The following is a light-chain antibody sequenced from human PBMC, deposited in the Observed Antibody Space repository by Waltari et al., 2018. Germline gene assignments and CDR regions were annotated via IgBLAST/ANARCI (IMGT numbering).Light chain of an antibody. CDR2: QDT. CDR3: QAWDSSNAYV. Sequence: SYELTQPPSVSVSPGQTASITCSGDKLGDKYACWYQQKPGQSPVLVIYQDTKRPSGIPERFYGSNSGNRGTLTISGTQAMDEADYYCQAWDSSNAYVFGTGTKVTVL. J-gene: IGLJ1*01. V-gene: IGLV3-1*01. CDR1: KLGDKY.